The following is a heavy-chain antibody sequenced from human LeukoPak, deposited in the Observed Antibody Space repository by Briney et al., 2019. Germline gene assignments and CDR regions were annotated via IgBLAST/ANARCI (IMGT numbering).Heavy chain of an antibody. CDR2: ISGSGGST. CDR3: TTEYSSSCAPDY. D-gene: IGHD6-6*01. CDR1: GFTFSSYA. Sequence: GGSLRLSCAASGFTFSSYAMSWVRQAPGKGLEWVSAISGSGGSTYYADSVKGRFTISRDNSKNTLYLQMNSLRAEDTAVYYCTTEYSSSCAPDYWGQGTLVTVSS. J-gene: IGHJ4*02. V-gene: IGHV3-23*01.